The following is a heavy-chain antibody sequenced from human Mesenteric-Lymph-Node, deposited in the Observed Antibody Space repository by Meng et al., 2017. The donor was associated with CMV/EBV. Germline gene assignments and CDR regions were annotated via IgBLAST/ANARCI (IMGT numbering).Heavy chain of an antibody. V-gene: IGHV4-61*01. CDR2: IYYSGST. D-gene: IGHD3-3*01. Sequence: SETLSLTCTVSGGSVSSGSYYWSWIRQPPGKGLEWIGYIYYSGSTNYNPSLKSRVTISVDTSKNQFSLRLSAVTAADTAVYYCARDIGDYDFWSGFGPFDYWGQGSLVTVSS. CDR3: ARDIGDYDFWSGFGPFDY. J-gene: IGHJ4*02. CDR1: GGSVSSGSYY.